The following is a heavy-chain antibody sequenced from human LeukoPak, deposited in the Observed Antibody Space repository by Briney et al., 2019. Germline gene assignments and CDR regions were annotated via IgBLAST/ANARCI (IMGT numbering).Heavy chain of an antibody. CDR3: AELGITMIGGV. CDR1: GFTFSTYT. CDR2: ISSSGSTI. J-gene: IGHJ6*04. D-gene: IGHD3-10*02. V-gene: IGHV3-48*04. Sequence: ESGGSLRLSCAASGFTFSTYTMNWVRQAPGKGLEWVSYISSSGSTIYYADSVKGRLTISRGNAKNSLYLQMNSLRAEDTAVYYCAELGITMIGGVWGKGTTVTISS.